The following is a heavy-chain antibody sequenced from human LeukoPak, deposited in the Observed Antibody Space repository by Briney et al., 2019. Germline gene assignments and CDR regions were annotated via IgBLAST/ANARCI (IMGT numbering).Heavy chain of an antibody. J-gene: IGHJ5*02. CDR3: ATADFSITIFGVVISVHGFDP. CDR2: IIPIFGTA. CDR1: GGTFSSYA. V-gene: IGHV1-69*06. Sequence: SVKVSCKASGGTFSSYAISWVRQAPGQGLEWMGGIIPIFGTANYAQKFQGRVTMTEDTSTDTAYMELSSLRSEDTAVYYCATADFSITIFGVVISVHGFDPWGQGTLVTVSS. D-gene: IGHD3-3*01.